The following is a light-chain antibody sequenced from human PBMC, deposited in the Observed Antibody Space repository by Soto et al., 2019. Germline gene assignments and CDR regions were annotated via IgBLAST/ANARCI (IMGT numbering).Light chain of an antibody. CDR3: QQYNNWPLT. V-gene: IGKV3-15*01. Sequence: EIEMTQSPATLSVSPGERATLSCRASQSVSSNLAWYQQKPGQAPGLLIYGASTRATGIPARFSGSGSGTEFTLTISSLQSEDFAVYYCQQYNNWPLTFGGGTKVEIK. J-gene: IGKJ4*01. CDR1: QSVSSN. CDR2: GAS.